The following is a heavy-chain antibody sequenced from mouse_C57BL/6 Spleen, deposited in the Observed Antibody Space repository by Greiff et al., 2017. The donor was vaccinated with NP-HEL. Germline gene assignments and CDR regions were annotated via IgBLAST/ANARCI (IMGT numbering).Heavy chain of an antibody. Sequence: EVKLVESGGGLVKPGGSLKLSCAASGFTFSDYGMHWVRQAPEKGLEWVAYISSGSSTIYYADTVKGRFTISRDNAKNTLFLQMTSLRSEDTAMYYCARGGGSSLYAMDYWGQGTSVTVSS. CDR1: GFTFSDYG. J-gene: IGHJ4*01. V-gene: IGHV5-17*01. CDR2: ISSGSSTI. D-gene: IGHD1-1*01. CDR3: ARGGGSSLYAMDY.